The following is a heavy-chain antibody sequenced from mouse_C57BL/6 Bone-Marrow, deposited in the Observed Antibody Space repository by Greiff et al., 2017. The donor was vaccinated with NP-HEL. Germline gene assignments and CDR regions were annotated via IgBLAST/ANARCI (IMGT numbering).Heavy chain of an antibody. CDR2: ICYDGSY. V-gene: IGHV3-6*01. CDR1: GYSITSGYY. CDR3: ASPPFSAY. Sequence: DVQLQESGPGLVKPSQSLSLTCSVTGYSITSGYYWNCLRPFPGNKLEWMGYICYDGSYTYNPSLKNRISITRYTSKNQFFLLLKSVTTEDTATYYCASPPFSAYWGQGTPVTVSA. J-gene: IGHJ3*01.